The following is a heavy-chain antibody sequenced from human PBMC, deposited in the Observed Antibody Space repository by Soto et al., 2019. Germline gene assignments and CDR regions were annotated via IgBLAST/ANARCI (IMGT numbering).Heavy chain of an antibody. J-gene: IGHJ6*02. CDR1: GYTFTGYY. CDR2: INPNSGGT. CDR3: ARDGGRITIFGVENYYYYYGMDV. Sequence: AASVKVSCKASGYTFTGYYMHWVRQAPGQGLEWMGWINPNSGGTNYAQKFQGWVTVTRDTSISTAYMELSRLRSDDTAVYYCARDGGRITIFGVENYYYYYGMDVWGQGTTVTVSS. D-gene: IGHD3-3*01. V-gene: IGHV1-2*04.